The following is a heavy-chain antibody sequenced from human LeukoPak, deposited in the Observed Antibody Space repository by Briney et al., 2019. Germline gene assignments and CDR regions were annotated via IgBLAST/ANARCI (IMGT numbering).Heavy chain of an antibody. CDR2: IIPIFGTA. CDR3: AREYSPGIAAAYDY. V-gene: IGHV1-69*13. J-gene: IGHJ4*02. D-gene: IGHD6-13*01. Sequence: GVSVKVSCKASGGTFSSYAISWVRQAPGQGLEWMGGIIPIFGTANYAQKFQGRVTITADESTSTAYMELSSLRSEDTAVYYCAREYSPGIAAAYDYWSQGTLVTVSS. CDR1: GGTFSSYA.